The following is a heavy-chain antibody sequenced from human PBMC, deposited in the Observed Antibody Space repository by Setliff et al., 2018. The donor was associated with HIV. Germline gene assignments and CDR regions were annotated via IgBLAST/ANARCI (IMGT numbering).Heavy chain of an antibody. CDR1: GGSFSDSY. CDR3: ARDQRLPGVQPPYWYFDL. CDR2: ISHSGST. J-gene: IGHJ2*01. Sequence: LSLTCGVYGGSFSDSYYTWIRQPPGKGLEWIGEISHSGSTTYNSSLKSRVAMSVDASKNRISLTLTSLTAADTAIYYCARDQRLPGVQPPYWYFDLWGRGTLVTVSS. D-gene: IGHD7-27*01. V-gene: IGHV4-34*01.